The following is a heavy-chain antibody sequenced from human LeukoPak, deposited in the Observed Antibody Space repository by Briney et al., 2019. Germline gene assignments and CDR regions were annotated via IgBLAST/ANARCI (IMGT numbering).Heavy chain of an antibody. J-gene: IGHJ3*02. Sequence: GRSLRLSCAVSGFIFSGYGMHWVRQAPGKGLEWVAVIWYDGSDKYYADSVKGRFTISRDNSKNTLYLQMDSLRADDTAVYYCARERADGFDIWGQGTMVTVSS. V-gene: IGHV3-33*01. CDR3: ARERADGFDI. CDR2: IWYDGSDK. CDR1: GFIFSGYG.